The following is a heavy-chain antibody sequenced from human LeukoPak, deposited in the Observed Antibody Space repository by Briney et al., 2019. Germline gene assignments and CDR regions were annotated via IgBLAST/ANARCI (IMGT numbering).Heavy chain of an antibody. CDR1: GGSISSNSYY. CDR2: IYYSGST. V-gene: IGHV4-39*07. Sequence: SETLSLTCTVSGGSISSNSYYWGWIRQPPGKGLKWIGSIYYSGSTYYNPSLKSRVTISVDTSKNQFSLKLSSVTAADTAVYYCAREAHGSGSYYNKYDYWGQGTLVTVSS. CDR3: AREAHGSGSYYNKYDY. D-gene: IGHD3-10*01. J-gene: IGHJ4*02.